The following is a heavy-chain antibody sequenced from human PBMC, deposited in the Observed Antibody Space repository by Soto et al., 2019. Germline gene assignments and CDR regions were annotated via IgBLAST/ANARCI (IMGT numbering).Heavy chain of an antibody. CDR1: GFSLSTRGVG. CDR3: VRDSTDWYGFDY. V-gene: IGHV2-5*02. D-gene: IGHD6-19*01. Sequence: SGPTLVNPTQTLTLTCTVSGFSLSTRGVGVGWIRQPPGKALEWLALIYWDDDKRYSPSLKSRLTISKDTSKNQVVLTLPNVAPVDTATYYFVRDSTDWYGFDYWGQGTLVTVSS. CDR2: IYWDDDK. J-gene: IGHJ4*02.